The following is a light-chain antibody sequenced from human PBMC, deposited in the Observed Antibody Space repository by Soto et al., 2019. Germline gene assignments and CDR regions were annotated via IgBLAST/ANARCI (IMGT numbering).Light chain of an antibody. Sequence: EVVLTQSPDTLSLSPGETATLSCRASQSLRPTYVAWYQQKPGQAPRLLIYGASFRATDIPNRFSGRGSGTDFTLSISRLEPEDFAVYYCQQYVNSPRTFGPATKVDIK. CDR1: QSLRPTY. CDR2: GAS. CDR3: QQYVNSPRT. V-gene: IGKV3-20*01. J-gene: IGKJ1*01.